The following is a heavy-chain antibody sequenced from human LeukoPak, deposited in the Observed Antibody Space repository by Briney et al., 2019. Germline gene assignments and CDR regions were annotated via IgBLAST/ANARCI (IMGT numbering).Heavy chain of an antibody. D-gene: IGHD3-10*01. J-gene: IGHJ4*02. CDR1: GFAFSNYG. Sequence: PGESLRLSCAASGFAFSNYGMHWVRQAPGQGLEWVAVILVDGANKYYADSLKGRFTISRDNSKNTVYLQMNSLRPEDTAVYYCARDGGRATIVRGIIIMSVGDFWGQGALVTV. CDR3: ARDGGRATIVRGIIIMSVGDF. V-gene: IGHV3-30*03. CDR2: ILVDGANK.